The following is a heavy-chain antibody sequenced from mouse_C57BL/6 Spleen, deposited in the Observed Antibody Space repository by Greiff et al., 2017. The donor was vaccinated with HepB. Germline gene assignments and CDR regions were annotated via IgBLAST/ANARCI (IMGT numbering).Heavy chain of an antibody. Sequence: VQLQQSGPELVKPGASVKISCKASGYTFTDYYMNWVKQSHGKSLEWIGDINPNNGGTSYNQKFKGKATLTVDKSSSTAYMELRSLTSEDSAVYYCARSSDYDEGDYAMDYWGQGTSVTVSS. V-gene: IGHV1-26*01. J-gene: IGHJ4*01. CDR2: INPNNGGT. D-gene: IGHD2-4*01. CDR1: GYTFTDYY. CDR3: ARSSDYDEGDYAMDY.